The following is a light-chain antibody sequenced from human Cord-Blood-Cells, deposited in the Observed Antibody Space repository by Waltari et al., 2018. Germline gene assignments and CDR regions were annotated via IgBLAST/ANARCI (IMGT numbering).Light chain of an antibody. J-gene: IGKJ4*01. Sequence: DIVMTQSPDSLAVSLGERATIHCKSSQSVLYSSNNKNHLAWYQQKPGQPPKLLIYWASTREFGVPDRFSGSGSGTDFTLTISSLQAEDVAVYYCQQYYSTPLTFGGGTKVEIK. CDR2: WAS. CDR1: QSVLYSSNNKNH. V-gene: IGKV4-1*01. CDR3: QQYYSTPLT.